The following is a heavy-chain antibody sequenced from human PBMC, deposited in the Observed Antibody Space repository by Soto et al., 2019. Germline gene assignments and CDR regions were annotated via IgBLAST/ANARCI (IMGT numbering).Heavy chain of an antibody. V-gene: IGHV4-34*01. CDR3: AREGYCRGASCYSRTLDY. CDR2: INHSGST. CDR1: GGSFSGYY. Sequence: QVQLQQWGAGLLKPSETLSLTCAVYGGSFSGYYWSWIRQPPGKGLEWIGEINHSGSTNYNPSLKSRVTVSVDTSKIQFSLKLSSVTAADTAVYYCAREGYCRGASCYSRTLDYWGQGTLVTVSS. D-gene: IGHD2-15*01. J-gene: IGHJ4*02.